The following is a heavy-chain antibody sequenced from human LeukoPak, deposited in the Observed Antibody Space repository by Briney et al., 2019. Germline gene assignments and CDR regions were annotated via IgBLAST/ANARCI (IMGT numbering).Heavy chain of an antibody. Sequence: ASVKVSCKASGYSFTGYYIHWVRQGPGQGLEWMGWINPDSGGTQIAQKFQGWVTMTRDTSIKTAFMEFSRLSFDDTAMYYCARGEGSGWSLRYWGSGTLVTVSS. J-gene: IGHJ4*02. V-gene: IGHV1-2*04. D-gene: IGHD6-19*01. CDR2: INPDSGGT. CDR3: ARGEGSGWSLRY. CDR1: GYSFTGYY.